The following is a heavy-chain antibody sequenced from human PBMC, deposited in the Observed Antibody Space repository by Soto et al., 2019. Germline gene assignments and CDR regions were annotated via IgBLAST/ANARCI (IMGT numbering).Heavy chain of an antibody. CDR2: ISSSSSYI. Sequence: EVQLVESGGGLVKPGGSLRLSCAASGFTFSSYSMNWVRQAPGKGLEWVSSISSSSSYIYYADSVKGRFTISRDNAKNSLYLQMNSVRADDTAVYYCARVSREAAAFGGAFDIWGQGTMVTVSS. D-gene: IGHD6-13*01. V-gene: IGHV3-21*01. J-gene: IGHJ3*02. CDR3: ARVSREAAAFGGAFDI. CDR1: GFTFSSYS.